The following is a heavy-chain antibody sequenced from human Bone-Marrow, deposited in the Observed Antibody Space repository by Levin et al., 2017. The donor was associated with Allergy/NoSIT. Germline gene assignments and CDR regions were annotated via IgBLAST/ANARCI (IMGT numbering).Heavy chain of an antibody. CDR1: GFTFSSYA. CDR2: ISGSGGST. V-gene: IGHV3-23*01. Sequence: AASVKVSCAASGFTFSSYAMSWVRQAPGKGLEWVSAISGSGGSTYYADSVKGRFTISRDNSKNTLYLQMNSLRAEDTAVYYCAKDGTYYDILTGYYPGWYFDYWGQGTLVTVSS. D-gene: IGHD3-9*01. J-gene: IGHJ4*02. CDR3: AKDGTYYDILTGYYPGWYFDY.